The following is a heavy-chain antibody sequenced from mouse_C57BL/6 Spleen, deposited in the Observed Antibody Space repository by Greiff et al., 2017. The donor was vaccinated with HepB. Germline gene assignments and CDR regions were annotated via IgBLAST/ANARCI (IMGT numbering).Heavy chain of an antibody. V-gene: IGHV1-80*01. Sequence: QVQLQQSGAELVKPGASVKISCKASGYAFSSYWMNWVKQRPGKGLEWIGQIYPGDGDTNYNGKFKGKATLTADKSSSTAYMQLSSLTSEDSAVYFCAGDYYGSRGAWFAYWGQGTLVTVSA. CDR3: AGDYYGSRGAWFAY. D-gene: IGHD1-1*01. CDR2: IYPGDGDT. CDR1: GYAFSSYW. J-gene: IGHJ3*01.